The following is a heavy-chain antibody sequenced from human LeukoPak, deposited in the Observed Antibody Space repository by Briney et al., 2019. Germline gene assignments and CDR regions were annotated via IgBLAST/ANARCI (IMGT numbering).Heavy chain of an antibody. D-gene: IGHD5-24*01. Sequence: ASVKVSCKASGYTFTSYDINWVRQATGQGLEWIGWMNPNSGNTGFAQKFQDRVSMTRDTSISTAYMELTSLRSGDTAVYYCARATPGGLHGYSFDYWGQGTVVTVYS. V-gene: IGHV1-8*01. CDR3: ARATPGGLHGYSFDY. CDR2: MNPNSGNT. J-gene: IGHJ4*02. CDR1: GYTFTSYD.